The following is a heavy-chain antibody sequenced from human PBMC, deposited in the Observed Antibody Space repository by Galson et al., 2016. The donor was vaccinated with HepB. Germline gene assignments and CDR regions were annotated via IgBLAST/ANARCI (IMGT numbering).Heavy chain of an antibody. CDR3: ARAPYSGDYGIFDN. CDR1: GYAFLMSG. Sequence: SVKVSCKASGYAFLMSGFSWVRQAPGQGLEWMGWISPRNGNTKYAEAFHGRVTITVDTSTDTAYVELRHLKSDDTAMYYCARAPYSGDYGIFDNWGQGTQVTVSS. V-gene: IGHV1-18*01. CDR2: ISPRNGNT. D-gene: IGHD4-17*01. J-gene: IGHJ4*02.